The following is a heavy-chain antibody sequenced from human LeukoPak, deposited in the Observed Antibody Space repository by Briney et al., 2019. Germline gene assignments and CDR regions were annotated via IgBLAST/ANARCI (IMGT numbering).Heavy chain of an antibody. D-gene: IGHD1-26*01. CDR3: AKDQSGSYYGSDY. V-gene: IGHV3-23*01. Sequence: GRSLRLSCAASGFTFSSYAMSWVRQAPGKGLEWVSAISGSGGSTYYADSVKGRFTISRDNSKNTLYLQMNSLRAEDTAVYYCAKDQSGSYYGSDYWGQGTLVTVSS. CDR1: GFTFSSYA. J-gene: IGHJ4*02. CDR2: ISGSGGST.